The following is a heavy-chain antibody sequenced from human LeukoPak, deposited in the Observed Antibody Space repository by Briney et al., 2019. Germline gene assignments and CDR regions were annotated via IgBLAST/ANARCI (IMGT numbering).Heavy chain of an antibody. CDR3: ARDFYGDDGHHPFDY. CDR2: IYASGRT. J-gene: IGHJ4*02. Sequence: SETLSLTCSVSVDSNSNYYWNWLRQPAGKGLEWIGRIYASGRTNYNPSLKSRVTISMDKSKNHFSLNLKSVTAADTAFYYCARDFYGDDGHHPFDYWGQGIQVTVSS. V-gene: IGHV4-4*07. CDR1: VDSNSNYY. D-gene: IGHD2/OR15-2a*01.